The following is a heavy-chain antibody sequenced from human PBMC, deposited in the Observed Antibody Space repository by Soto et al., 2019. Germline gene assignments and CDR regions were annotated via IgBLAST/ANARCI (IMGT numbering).Heavy chain of an antibody. V-gene: IGHV3-74*01. J-gene: IGHJ4*02. CDR3: GRRADGGRDDY. CDR1: GFTFSDYR. CDR2: LDIDGSST. Sequence: GGSLRLSCAASGFTFSDYRMFWVRRAPGKGLEWVSRLDIDGSSTSYAASVKGRFTISRDNAKNTVYLQMNSLRAEDTAVYYCGRRADGGRDDYWGQGTLVTVSS.